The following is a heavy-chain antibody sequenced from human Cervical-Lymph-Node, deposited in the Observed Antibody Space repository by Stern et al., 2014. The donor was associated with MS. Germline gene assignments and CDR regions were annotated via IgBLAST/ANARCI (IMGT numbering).Heavy chain of an antibody. Sequence: EVQLVESGAEVKKPGESLKISCKGSGYSFTANWIAWGRQMPGKGLEWMGLIIPGDLDPRYSLSFQGQVPISADKSFSTAYLQWSSLKASDTAMYYCARDYGDYAFDYWGQGTLVTVSS. D-gene: IGHD4-17*01. J-gene: IGHJ4*02. CDR1: GYSFTANW. V-gene: IGHV5-51*01. CDR2: IIPGDLDP. CDR3: ARDYGDYAFDY.